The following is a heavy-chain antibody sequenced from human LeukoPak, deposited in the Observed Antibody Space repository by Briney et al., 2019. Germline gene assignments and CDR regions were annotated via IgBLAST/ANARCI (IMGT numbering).Heavy chain of an antibody. CDR2: IRSKANSYAT. J-gene: IGHJ4*02. Sequence: GGSLRLSCAASGFTFSGSAMHWVRQASGKGLEWVGRIRSKANSYATAYAASVKGRFTISRDDSKNTAYLQMNSLKTEDTAVYYCTTSPFHSGSYNYIDYWGQGTLVTVSS. CDR3: TTSPFHSGSYNYIDY. CDR1: GFTFSGSA. V-gene: IGHV3-73*01. D-gene: IGHD1-26*01.